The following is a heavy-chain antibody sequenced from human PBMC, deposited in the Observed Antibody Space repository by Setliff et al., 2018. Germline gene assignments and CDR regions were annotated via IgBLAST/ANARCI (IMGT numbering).Heavy chain of an antibody. D-gene: IGHD2-2*01. CDR1: GYMFKRYG. J-gene: IGHJ4*02. Sequence: GASVKVSCKASGYMFKRYGINWMRQAPGQGFEWVGWISTYNDNTKSAQKFQGRVTMTTDTTTSTSYLELRSLRSDDTAVYYCSRLVRYCTTTSCQRLSGDEYWGQGTLVTAPQ. CDR2: ISTYNDNT. CDR3: SRLVRYCTTTSCQRLSGDEY. V-gene: IGHV1-18*04.